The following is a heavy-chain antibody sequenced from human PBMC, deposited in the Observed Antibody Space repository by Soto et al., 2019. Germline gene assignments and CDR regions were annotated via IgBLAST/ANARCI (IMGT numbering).Heavy chain of an antibody. V-gene: IGHV1-18*01. D-gene: IGHD1-1*01. CDR3: ARGRYGDY. Sequence: QVHLVQSGAEVKKPGASVKVSCKASGYTFTSYGITWVRQAPGQGLEWMGWISVHNGNTDYAQKLQGRVIVTRHTSTSTAYMELRSLISDDTAVYYCARGRYGDYWGQGALVTVSS. CDR1: GYTFTSYG. CDR2: ISVHNGNT. J-gene: IGHJ4*02.